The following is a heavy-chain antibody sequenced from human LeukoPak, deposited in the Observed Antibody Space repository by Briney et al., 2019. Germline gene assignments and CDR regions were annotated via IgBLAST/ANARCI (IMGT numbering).Heavy chain of an antibody. CDR3: ARHMVKRDWLMAGVAGYYFDY. CDR1: GGSISSGSYY. CDR2: IYTSGST. J-gene: IGHJ4*02. V-gene: IGHV4-61*02. D-gene: IGHD6-19*01. Sequence: SETLSLTCTVSGGSISSGSYYWTWIRQPAGKGLEWLGRIYTSGSTNYNPSLKSRVTISVDTSKNQFSLKLSSVTAADTAVYYCARHMVKRDWLMAGVAGYYFDYWGQGTLVTVSS.